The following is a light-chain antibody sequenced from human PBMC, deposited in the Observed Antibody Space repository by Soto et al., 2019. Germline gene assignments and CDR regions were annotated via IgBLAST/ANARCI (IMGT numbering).Light chain of an antibody. J-gene: IGKJ1*01. CDR1: QSLLHLNGYNS. V-gene: IGKV2-28*01. Sequence: DIVMTQSPLSLPVTPGEPASISCRSSQSLLHLNGYNSLDWYLQKPGQSPQLLTYLGSNRASGVPDRFSGSGSGTNFTLKISRVEAEDVGVYYCMQALQTPWTFGQGTKVDIK. CDR2: LGS. CDR3: MQALQTPWT.